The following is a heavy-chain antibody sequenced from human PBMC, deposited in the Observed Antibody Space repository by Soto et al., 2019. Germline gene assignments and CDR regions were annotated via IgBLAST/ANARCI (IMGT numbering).Heavy chain of an antibody. J-gene: IGHJ5*02. CDR1: GYTFTSYG. CDR2: ISAYNGNT. Sequence: ASVKVSCKASGYTFTSYGISWVRQALGQGLEWMGWISAYNGNTNYAQKLQGRVTMTTDTSTSTAYMELRSLRSDDTAVYYCARVAAAGTFYWFDPWDQGTLVTVSS. D-gene: IGHD6-13*01. V-gene: IGHV1-18*01. CDR3: ARVAAAGTFYWFDP.